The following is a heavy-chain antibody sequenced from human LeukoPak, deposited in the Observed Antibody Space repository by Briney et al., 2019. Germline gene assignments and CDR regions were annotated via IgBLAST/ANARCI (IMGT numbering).Heavy chain of an antibody. Sequence: SETLSLTCTVSGDSISSSKYYWPWIRQPPGKGLEWIGSIYNSGSTYYNPSLKSRVTISIDTSKNQFSLKLSSVTAADTAVYFCARDPNSRDLKNDSWGQGTLVTVSS. J-gene: IGHJ4*02. CDR1: GDSISSSKYY. CDR2: IYNSGST. V-gene: IGHV4-39*07. D-gene: IGHD3/OR15-3a*01. CDR3: ARDPNSRDLKNDS.